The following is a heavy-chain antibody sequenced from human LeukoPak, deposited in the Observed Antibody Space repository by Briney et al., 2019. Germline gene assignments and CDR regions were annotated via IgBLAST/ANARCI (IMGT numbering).Heavy chain of an antibody. D-gene: IGHD5-12*01. J-gene: IGHJ4*02. CDR3: ATHWRDSGYETNSEFDY. Sequence: GESLKISCKGSGYLFTRKWIGWVRQMPGKGLEWMGIIYPGDSETRYSPSLQGQVTISADKSINTAYLQWSSLKASDTAMYYCATHWRDSGYETNSEFDYWGQGTLVTVSS. CDR1: GYLFTRKW. V-gene: IGHV5-51*01. CDR2: IYPGDSET.